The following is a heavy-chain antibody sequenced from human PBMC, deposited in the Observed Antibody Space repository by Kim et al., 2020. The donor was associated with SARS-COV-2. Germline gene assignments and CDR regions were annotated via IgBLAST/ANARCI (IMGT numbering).Heavy chain of an antibody. J-gene: IGHJ4*02. Sequence: SVKVSCKASGGTFSSYAISWVRQAPGQGLEWMGGIIPIFGTANYAQKFQGRVTITADESTSTAYMELSSLRSEDTAVYYCASRRYYYDSSGYYRWGQGTLVTVSS. D-gene: IGHD3-22*01. V-gene: IGHV1-69*13. CDR1: GGTFSSYA. CDR3: ASRRYYYDSSGYYR. CDR2: IIPIFGTA.